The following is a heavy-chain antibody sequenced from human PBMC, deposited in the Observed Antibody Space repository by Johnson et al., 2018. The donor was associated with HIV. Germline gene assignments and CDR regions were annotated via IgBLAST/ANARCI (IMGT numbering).Heavy chain of an antibody. D-gene: IGHD5-12*01. CDR3: AKCRGLGARGAFDI. V-gene: IGHV3-20*04. CDR1: GFTFDDYG. J-gene: IGHJ3*02. Sequence: VQLVESGGGVVRPGGSLRLSCAASGFTFDDYGMSWVRQAPGKGLEWVSGINWNGGSTGYADSVKGRFTISRDNAKNSLYVQMNSLRAEDTAVYYCAKCRGLGARGAFDIWGQGTMVTVSS. CDR2: INWNGGST.